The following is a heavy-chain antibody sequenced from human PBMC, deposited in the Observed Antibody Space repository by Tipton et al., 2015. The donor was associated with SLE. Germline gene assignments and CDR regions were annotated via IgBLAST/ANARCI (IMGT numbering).Heavy chain of an antibody. Sequence: TLSLTCTVYGGSFSGYYWSWIRQPPGKGLEWIGYIYYSGSPYYNPSLKSRVTISVNTSKNQFSLRLSSVTAADTAMFYCASGTLEWSHEPDYWGQGTLVTVSS. D-gene: IGHD3-3*01. V-gene: IGHV4-34*01. CDR2: IYYSGSP. CDR1: GGSFSGYY. J-gene: IGHJ4*02. CDR3: ASGTLEWSHEPDY.